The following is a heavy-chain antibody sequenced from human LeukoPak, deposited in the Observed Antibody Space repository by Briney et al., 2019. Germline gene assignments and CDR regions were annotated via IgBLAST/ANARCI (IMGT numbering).Heavy chain of an antibody. J-gene: IGHJ5*02. D-gene: IGHD3-3*01. CDR3: ARDRPYFWSGYHPRGNWFDP. CDR1: GYTFSTYP. V-gene: IGHV7-4-1*02. CDR2: INTNTGSP. Sequence: ASVKVSCKASGYTFSTYPMNWVRQAPGQGLEWMGWINTNTGSPTYAQGLTGRFVFSLDTSVSTAYLQISSLKAEDTAVYYCARDRPYFWSGYHPRGNWFDPWGQGTLVTVSS.